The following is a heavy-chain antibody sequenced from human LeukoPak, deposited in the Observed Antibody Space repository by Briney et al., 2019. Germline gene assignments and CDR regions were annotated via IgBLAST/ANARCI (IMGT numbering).Heavy chain of an antibody. CDR1: GFPFGAYW. V-gene: IGHV3-74*01. CDR2: IKTDGTYT. Sequence: GSLRLSCVASGFPFGAYWMPWVRRVSGKGLVWVSGIKTDGTYTNYADSVKGRFTISRDNAKNTLYLQMNSLRAEDTAVYYCAGQLFGTWNYWGQGTQVTVSS. J-gene: IGHJ4*02. CDR3: AGQLFGTWNY. D-gene: IGHD3-16*01.